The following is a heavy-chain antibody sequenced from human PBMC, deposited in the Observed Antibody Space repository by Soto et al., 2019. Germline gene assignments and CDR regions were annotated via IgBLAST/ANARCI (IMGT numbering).Heavy chain of an antibody. CDR2: IYYSGST. D-gene: IGHD3-9*01. CDR3: ARGYYDILTGLTPYYMDV. V-gene: IGHV4-59*08. J-gene: IGHJ6*03. CDR1: GGSISSYY. Sequence: QVQLQESGPGLVKPSETLSLTCTVSGGSISSYYWSWIRQPPGKGLEWIGYIYYSGSTNYNPSLKSRVPISVDTSKNQFSLKLSSVTAADTAVYYCARGYYDILTGLTPYYMDVWGKGTTVTVSS.